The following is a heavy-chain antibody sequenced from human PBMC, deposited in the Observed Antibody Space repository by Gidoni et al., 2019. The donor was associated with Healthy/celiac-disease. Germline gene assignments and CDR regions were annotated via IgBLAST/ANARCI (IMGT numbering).Heavy chain of an antibody. J-gene: IGHJ5*02. D-gene: IGHD3-10*01. CDR2: ISAYNGNT. Sequence: QVQLVQSGAEVKKPGASVKVSCKASGYTFTSYGISWVRQAPGQGLEWMGWISAYNGNTNYAQKLQGRVTMTTDTSTSTAYMELRSLRSDDTAVYYCARDRNVLLWFGDQLDGFDPWGQGTLVTVSS. V-gene: IGHV1-18*01. CDR3: ARDRNVLLWFGDQLDGFDP. CDR1: GYTFTSYG.